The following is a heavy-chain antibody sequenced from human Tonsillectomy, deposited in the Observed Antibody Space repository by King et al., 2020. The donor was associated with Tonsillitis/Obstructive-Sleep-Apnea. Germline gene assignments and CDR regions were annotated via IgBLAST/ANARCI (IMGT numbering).Heavy chain of an antibody. CDR3: AKVYVGANTPTNFDY. D-gene: IGHD1-26*01. Sequence: VQLVESGGGLVQPGGSLRLSCAASGFTFSSYAVTWVRQAPGKGLEWVSAISGSGGRTYYADSVKGRFTISRDNSKNTLYLQMNSLRAEDTALYYCAKVYVGANTPTNFDYWGQGTLVTVSS. J-gene: IGHJ4*02. CDR1: GFTFSSYA. V-gene: IGHV3-23*04. CDR2: ISGSGGRT.